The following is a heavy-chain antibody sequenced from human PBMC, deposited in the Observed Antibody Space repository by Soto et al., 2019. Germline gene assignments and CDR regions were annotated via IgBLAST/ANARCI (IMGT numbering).Heavy chain of an antibody. D-gene: IGHD6-6*01. CDR3: ARLGRRYYYGMDV. CDR1: GGSFSGYY. CDR2: INHSGST. Sequence: PSETLSLTCAVYGGSFSGYYWSWIRQPPGKGLEWIGEINHSGSTNYNPSLKSRVTISVDTSKNQFSLKLSSVTAADTAVYYCARLGRRYYYGMDVWGQGTTVTVSS. V-gene: IGHV4-34*01. J-gene: IGHJ6*02.